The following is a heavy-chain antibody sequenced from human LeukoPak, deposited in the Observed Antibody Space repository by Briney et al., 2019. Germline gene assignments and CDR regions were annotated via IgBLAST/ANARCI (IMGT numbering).Heavy chain of an antibody. Sequence: PSETLSLTCTVSGGSISSYYWSWIRQPPGKGLEWIGYIYYSGSTNYNPSLKSRVTISVDTSKNQFSLKLSSVTAADTAVYYCARVGAVAGTTADYYYYYGMDVWGKGTTVTVSS. CDR2: IYYSGST. CDR1: GGSISSYY. V-gene: IGHV4-59*01. J-gene: IGHJ6*04. CDR3: ARVGAVAGTTADYYYYYGMDV. D-gene: IGHD6-19*01.